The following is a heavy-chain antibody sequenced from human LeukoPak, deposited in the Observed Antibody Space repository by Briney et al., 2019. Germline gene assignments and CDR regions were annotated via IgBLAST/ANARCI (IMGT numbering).Heavy chain of an antibody. D-gene: IGHD3-3*01. CDR3: ARDAPLAHRFLEWSYDY. V-gene: IGHV3-48*04. Sequence: PRGSLRPTGAASGCTFSSYTMNGVRQAQGKGLEWVSYISSSSSTIYYSDSGKGLFTISRDNAKNSLYLQMNSLRAEDTAVYYCARDAPLAHRFLEWSYDYWGQGTLVTVSS. CDR1: GCTFSSYT. CDR2: ISSSSSTI. J-gene: IGHJ4*02.